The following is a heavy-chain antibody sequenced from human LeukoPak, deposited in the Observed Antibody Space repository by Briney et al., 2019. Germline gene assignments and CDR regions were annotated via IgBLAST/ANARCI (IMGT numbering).Heavy chain of an antibody. Sequence: GGSLSLSCAASGFTFSSYAMSWVRQAPGKGLEWVSAISGSGGSTYYADSVKGRFTISRDNSKNTLYLQMNSLRAEDTAVYYCAKGRAMTTVTAFDYWGQGTLVTVSS. CDR2: ISGSGGST. V-gene: IGHV3-23*01. D-gene: IGHD4-17*01. J-gene: IGHJ4*02. CDR1: GFTFSSYA. CDR3: AKGRAMTTVTAFDY.